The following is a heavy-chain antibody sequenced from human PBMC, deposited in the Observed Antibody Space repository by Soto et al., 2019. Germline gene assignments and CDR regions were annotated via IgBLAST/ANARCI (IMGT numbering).Heavy chain of an antibody. J-gene: IGHJ6*02. V-gene: IGHV1-69*01. Sequence: QVQLVQSGAEVKKPGSSVKVSCKASGGTFSSYAISWVRQAPGQGLEWMGGIIPIFGTANYAQKFQGRVTITADESTSNAYMELSSLRSEDTAVYYCARVSRLTAHMAYYSYGMDVWGQGTTVTVSS. CDR3: ARVSRLTAHMAYYSYGMDV. CDR1: GGTFSSYA. CDR2: IIPIFGTA. D-gene: IGHD7-27*01.